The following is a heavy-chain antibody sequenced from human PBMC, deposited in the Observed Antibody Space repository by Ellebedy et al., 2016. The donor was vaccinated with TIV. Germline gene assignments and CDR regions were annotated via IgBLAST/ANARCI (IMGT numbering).Heavy chain of an antibody. CDR1: RYTFTSYD. J-gene: IGHJ4*02. CDR3: ARERGEVGATPPEPFDY. D-gene: IGHD1-26*01. V-gene: IGHV1-2*02. CDR2: INPNSGGT. Sequence: ASVKVSXKASRYTFTSYDINWVRQATGQGLEWMGWINPNSGGTNYAQKFQGRVTMTRDTSISTAYMELSRLRSDDTAVYYCARERGEVGATPPEPFDYWGQGTLVTVSS.